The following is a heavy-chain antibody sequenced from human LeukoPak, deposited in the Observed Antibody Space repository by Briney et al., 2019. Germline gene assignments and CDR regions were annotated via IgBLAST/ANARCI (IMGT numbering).Heavy chain of an antibody. V-gene: IGHV3-66*01. Sequence: GGSLRLSCAASGFTVSSNYMSWVRQAPGKGLEWVSVIYSGGSTYYADSVKGRFTISRDNSKNTLYLQMNSLRAEDTAVYYCAKDRSYNRKIDFDYWGQGTLVTVSS. J-gene: IGHJ4*02. CDR1: GFTVSSNY. CDR3: AKDRSYNRKIDFDY. CDR2: IYSGGST. D-gene: IGHD1-26*01.